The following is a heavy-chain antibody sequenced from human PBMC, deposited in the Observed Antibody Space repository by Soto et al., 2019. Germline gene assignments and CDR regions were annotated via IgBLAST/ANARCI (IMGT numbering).Heavy chain of an antibody. Sequence: ASVKVSCKASGYTFTAYGISWVRQAPGQGLEWMGWISTYNGYTKYAQKIQGRVTMTIDTPTSTAYMELRSLRSDDTAVYYCARDQVAVAGTDNWFDPWGQGTLVTVSS. CDR2: ISTYNGYT. CDR1: GYTFTAYG. D-gene: IGHD2-15*01. J-gene: IGHJ5*02. V-gene: IGHV1-18*04. CDR3: ARDQVAVAGTDNWFDP.